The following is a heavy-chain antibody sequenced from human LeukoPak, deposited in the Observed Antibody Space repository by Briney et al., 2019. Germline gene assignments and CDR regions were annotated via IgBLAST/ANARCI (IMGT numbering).Heavy chain of an antibody. CDR1: GYTFTSYG. Sequence: RASVKVSCKASGYTFTSYGISWVRQAPGQGLESMGWISAYNGNTNYAQKLQGRVTMTTDTSTSTAYMELRSLRSDDTAVYYCARGPGYYDILTGYYSTLDYWGQGTLVTVSS. CDR2: ISAYNGNT. CDR3: ARGPGYYDILTGYYSTLDY. V-gene: IGHV1-18*01. D-gene: IGHD3-9*01. J-gene: IGHJ4*02.